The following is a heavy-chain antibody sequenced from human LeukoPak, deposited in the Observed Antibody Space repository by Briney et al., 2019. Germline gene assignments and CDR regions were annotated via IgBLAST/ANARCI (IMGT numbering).Heavy chain of an antibody. D-gene: IGHD3-10*01. J-gene: IGHJ4*02. CDR1: GYTFTSYA. CDR3: ARASFLYYGSGSYLVDY. CDR2: INAGNGNT. Sequence: ASVEVSCKASGYTFTSYAMHWVRQAPGQRLEWMGWINAGNGNTKYSQKFQGRVTITRDTSASTAYMELSSLRSEDTAVYYCARASFLYYGSGSYLVDYWGQGTLVTVSS. V-gene: IGHV1-3*01.